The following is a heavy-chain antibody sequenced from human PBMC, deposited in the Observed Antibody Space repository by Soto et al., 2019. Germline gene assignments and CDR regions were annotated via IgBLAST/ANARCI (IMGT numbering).Heavy chain of an antibody. D-gene: IGHD3-3*01. J-gene: IGHJ6*02. V-gene: IGHV1-69*13. CDR1: GGTFSSYA. CDR2: IIPIFGTA. CDR3: ARDSHLRFLEWLPPTANYYYYGMDV. Sequence: GASVKVSCKASGGTFSSYAISWVRQAPGQGLEWMGGIIPIFGTANYAQKFQGRVTITADESTSTAYMELSSLRSEDTAVYYCARDSHLRFLEWLPPTANYYYYGMDVWGQGTTVTVSS.